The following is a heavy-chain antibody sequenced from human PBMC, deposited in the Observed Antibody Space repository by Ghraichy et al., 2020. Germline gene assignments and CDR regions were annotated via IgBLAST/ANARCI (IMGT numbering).Heavy chain of an antibody. D-gene: IGHD2-21*01. CDR3: ARGAHIVAVLGDWFDP. CDR1: GYSFTTYA. CDR2: INVGNGDT. J-gene: IGHJ5*02. V-gene: IGHV1-3*01. Sequence: ASVKVSCKASGYSFTTYALQWVRQAPGQRLEWMGWINVGNGDTKYSQKFQGRVTMTRDTPATTAYMELRSLTSEDTAVYYCARGAHIVAVLGDWFDPWGQGTLVTVSS.